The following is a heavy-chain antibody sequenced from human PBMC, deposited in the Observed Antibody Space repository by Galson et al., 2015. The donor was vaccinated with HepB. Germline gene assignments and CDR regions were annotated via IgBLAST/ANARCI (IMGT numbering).Heavy chain of an antibody. CDR1: GFTFSDSH. J-gene: IGHJ4*02. V-gene: IGHV3-11*06. D-gene: IGHD6-19*01. Sequence: SLRLSCAASGFTFSDSHMSWIRQAPGKGLAWVSFISSSGSYTNYADSMKGRFTISRDNAKNSLYLQINSLRAEDTAVYYCARGYNSGLDYWGQGTLVTVSS. CDR2: ISSSGSYT. CDR3: ARGYNSGLDY.